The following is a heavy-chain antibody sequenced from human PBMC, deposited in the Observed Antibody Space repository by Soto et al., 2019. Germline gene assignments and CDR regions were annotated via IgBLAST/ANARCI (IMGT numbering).Heavy chain of an antibody. V-gene: IGHV4-59*01. CDR1: GGSISSYY. CDR2: IYYSGST. J-gene: IGHJ4*02. Sequence: SETLSLTCSVSGGSISSYYWSWIRQPPGKGLEWTGYIYYSGSTNYNPSLKSRVTISVDTSKNQFSLKLSSVTAADTAVYYCARGGQYGDYFPFDYWGQGTLVTVSS. D-gene: IGHD4-17*01. CDR3: ARGGQYGDYFPFDY.